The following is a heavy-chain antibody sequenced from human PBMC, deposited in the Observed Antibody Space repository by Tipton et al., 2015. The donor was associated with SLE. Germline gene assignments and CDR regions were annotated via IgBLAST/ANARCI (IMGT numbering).Heavy chain of an antibody. D-gene: IGHD3-10*01. Sequence: LRLSCSVSGGSISTYYWSWIRQPPGKGLEWVGYLQYTGTTSYSPSLKSRATISVDTSKNQLSLRLSSVTAADTAVYYCAKEVTRGGDGLDVWGQGTLVTVSS. V-gene: IGHV4-59*01. CDR3: AKEVTRGGDGLDV. CDR2: LQYTGTT. CDR1: GGSISTYY. J-gene: IGHJ3*01.